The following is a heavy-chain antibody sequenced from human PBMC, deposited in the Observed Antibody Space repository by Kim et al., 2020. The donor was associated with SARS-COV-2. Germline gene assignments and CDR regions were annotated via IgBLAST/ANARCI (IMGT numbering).Heavy chain of an antibody. J-gene: IGHJ6*02. V-gene: IGHV1-2*04. Sequence: ASVKVSCKASGYTFTGYYMHWVRQAPGQGLEWMGWINPNSGGTNYAQKFQGWVTMTRDTSISTAYMELSRLRSDDTAVYYCARETVDTAMGMGVPGGMDVWGQGTTVTVSS. CDR1: GYTFTGYY. CDR3: ARETVDTAMGMGVPGGMDV. D-gene: IGHD5-18*01. CDR2: INPNSGGT.